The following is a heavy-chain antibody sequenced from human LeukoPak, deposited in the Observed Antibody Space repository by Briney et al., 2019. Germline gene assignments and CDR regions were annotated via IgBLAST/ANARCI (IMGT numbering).Heavy chain of an antibody. V-gene: IGHV4-38-2*02. J-gene: IGHJ2*01. CDR3: AREDYDDSGAWYFDL. D-gene: IGHD3-3*01. CDR1: GYSISSGYY. CDR2: IYHSGST. Sequence: SETLSLTCTASGYSISSGYYWGWIRQPPGKGLEWIGEIYHSGSTNYNPSLKSRVTISVDKSKNQFSLKLSSVTAADTAVYYCAREDYDDSGAWYFDLWGRGTLVTVSS.